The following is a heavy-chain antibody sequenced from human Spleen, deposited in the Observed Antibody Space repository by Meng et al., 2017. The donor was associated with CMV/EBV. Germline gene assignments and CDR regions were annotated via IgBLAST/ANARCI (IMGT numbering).Heavy chain of an antibody. CDR2: ISVSSGNI. V-gene: IGHV3-48*04. CDR3: TKDRGSYSYWFFEL. J-gene: IGHJ2*01. D-gene: IGHD3-10*01. Sequence: GESLKISCAASGFSFNSYSMNWVRQAPGKGLEWVAFISVSSGNIDYADSVKGRFTIFRDNAKSSLYLQMDSLRAEDTALYYCTKDRGSYSYWFFELWGRGTLVTVSS. CDR1: GFSFNSYS.